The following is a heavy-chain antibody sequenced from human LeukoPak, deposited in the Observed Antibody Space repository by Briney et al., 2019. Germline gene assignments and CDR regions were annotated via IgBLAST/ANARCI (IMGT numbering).Heavy chain of an antibody. V-gene: IGHV3-33*01. J-gene: IGHJ4*02. CDR1: GFTFTNYG. Sequence: GRSLGLSCTTSGFTFTNYGINWVRQAPGKGLEWVAAIWYDGSKTSYTDSVKGRFTVSRDISKNTVYLQMNGLKAEDTAVYYCARDDCSTTPCYAYWGQGTLVTVSS. CDR2: IWYDGSKT. D-gene: IGHD2-2*01. CDR3: ARDDCSTTPCYAY.